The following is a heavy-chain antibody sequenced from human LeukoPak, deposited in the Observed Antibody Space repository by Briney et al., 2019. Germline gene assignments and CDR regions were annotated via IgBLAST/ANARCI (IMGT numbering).Heavy chain of an antibody. Sequence: PGKSLRLSCAASGFSFSSYGFHWVRQAPGKGLEWVAYIRYDGSSQHYADSVRGRFTVSRDSSKNTLYLQMNGLRPEDTAVYFCAKTSSSAWPLFDYCGQGTLVTVSS. D-gene: IGHD2-2*01. CDR3: AKTSSSAWPLFDY. CDR2: IRYDGSSQ. J-gene: IGHJ4*02. V-gene: IGHV3-30*02. CDR1: GFSFSSYG.